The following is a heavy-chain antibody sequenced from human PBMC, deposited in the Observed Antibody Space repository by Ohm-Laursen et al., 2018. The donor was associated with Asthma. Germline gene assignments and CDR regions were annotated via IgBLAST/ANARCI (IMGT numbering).Heavy chain of an antibody. CDR1: GYTFTSYG. CDR3: ARERGITIFGVVSNYFDY. D-gene: IGHD3-3*01. CDR2: ISAYNGNT. J-gene: IGHJ4*02. V-gene: IGHV1-18*01. Sequence: ASVKVSCKASGYTFTSYGISWVRQAPGQGLEWMGWISAYNGNTNYAQKLQGRVTMTTDTSTSTAHMELRSLRSDDTAVYYCARERGITIFGVVSNYFDYWGQGTLVTVSS.